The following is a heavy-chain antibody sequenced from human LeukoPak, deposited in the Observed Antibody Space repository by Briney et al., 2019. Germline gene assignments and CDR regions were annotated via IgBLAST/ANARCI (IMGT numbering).Heavy chain of an antibody. V-gene: IGHV3-48*01. CDR2: ISSSSSTI. Sequence: GGSLRLSCAASGFTISSYWMNWVRQAPGKGLEWVSYISSSSSTIYYADSVKGRFTISRDNAKNSLYLQMNSLRAEDTAVYYCATTEDILTGYYAFDIWGQGTMVTVSS. J-gene: IGHJ3*02. D-gene: IGHD3-9*01. CDR3: ATTEDILTGYYAFDI. CDR1: GFTISSYW.